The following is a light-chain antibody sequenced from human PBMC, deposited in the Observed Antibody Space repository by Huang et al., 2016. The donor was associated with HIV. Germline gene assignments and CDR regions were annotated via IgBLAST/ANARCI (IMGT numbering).Light chain of an antibody. V-gene: IGKV3-20*01. CDR3: QQYGSSPCT. CDR1: QSVSSSY. J-gene: IGKJ2*02. CDR2: GAS. Sequence: EIVLTQSPGTLSLSPGERAPLSCRASQSVSSSYLAWYQQKPGQAPRLLIYGASSRATGIPDRFSGSGSGTDFTLTISRLEPEDFAVYYCQQYGSSPCTFGQGTKLEIK.